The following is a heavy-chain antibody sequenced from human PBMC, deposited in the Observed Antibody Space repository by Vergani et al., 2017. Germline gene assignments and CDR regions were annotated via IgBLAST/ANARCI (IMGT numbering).Heavy chain of an antibody. CDR2: VDPEDGET. J-gene: IGHJ6*02. Sequence: EVQLVQSGAEVKKHGATMKISCKVSGYTFTDHYMHWVNPAPGKGLEWMGLVDPEDGETIYAEKFKGRVTIAADTSTDTAHLELSSLRSEDTAVYYCATPQTVTTGGMEVWGQGTTVIVSS. CDR3: ATPQTVTTGGMEV. D-gene: IGHD4-17*01. V-gene: IGHV1-69-2*01. CDR1: GYTFTDHY.